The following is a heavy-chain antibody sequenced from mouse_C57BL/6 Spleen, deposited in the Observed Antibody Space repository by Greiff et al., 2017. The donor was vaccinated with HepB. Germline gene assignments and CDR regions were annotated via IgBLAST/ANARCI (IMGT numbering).Heavy chain of an antibody. CDR1: EYEFPSHD. Sequence: VQLQQSGGGLVQPGESLKLSCESNEYEFPSHDMSWVRKTPEKRLELVAAINSDGGSTYYPDTMERRFIISRDNTKKTLYLQMSSLRSEDTALYYCARHESDYDRAWFAYWGQGTLGTVSA. J-gene: IGHJ3*01. V-gene: IGHV5-2*01. CDR2: INSDGGST. CDR3: ARHESDYDRAWFAY. D-gene: IGHD2-4*01.